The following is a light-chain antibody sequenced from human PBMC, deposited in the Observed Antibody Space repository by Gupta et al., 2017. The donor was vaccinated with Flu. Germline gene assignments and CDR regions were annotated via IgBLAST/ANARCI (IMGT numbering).Light chain of an antibody. V-gene: IGKV1-5*03. CDR1: QTITNW. CDR3: QQHKSYSS. Sequence: DIQMTPSPSTLYASIGDRVTITCRASQTITNWLAWYQQKPGKAPKLLINKASTLESGVPARFNGSGSGTEFNLTISSLQPDDFATYYCQQHKSYSSFGQGTKLEIK. CDR2: KAS. J-gene: IGKJ2*03.